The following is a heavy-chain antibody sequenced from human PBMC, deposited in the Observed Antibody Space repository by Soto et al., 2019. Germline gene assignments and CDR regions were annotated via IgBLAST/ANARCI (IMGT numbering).Heavy chain of an antibody. Sequence: GGSLRLSCAASGFTFSDYYMNWIRQAPGKGLEWVSYITSSGRTTYYADSVKGRFTISRDNSKNTLYLQMNSLRAEDTAVYYCASGGSYIIDYWGQGTLVTVSS. CDR2: ITSSGRTT. J-gene: IGHJ4*02. D-gene: IGHD1-26*01. CDR3: ASGGSYIIDY. V-gene: IGHV3-11*04. CDR1: GFTFSDYY.